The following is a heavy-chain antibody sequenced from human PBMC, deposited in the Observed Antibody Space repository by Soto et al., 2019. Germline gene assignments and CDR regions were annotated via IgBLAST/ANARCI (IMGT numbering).Heavy chain of an antibody. CDR2: ISGDGATT. D-gene: IGHD2-2*01. Sequence: GGSLRLSCAASGFTINNYAMTWVRQAPGKGLEWVSTISGDGATTYYADSVKGRFTISRDISKNTLCLQMNSLRAEDTAVYYCVRGRTVVYYFDYWGRGTLDTVSS. V-gene: IGHV3-23*01. CDR3: VRGRTVVYYFDY. J-gene: IGHJ4*02. CDR1: GFTINNYA.